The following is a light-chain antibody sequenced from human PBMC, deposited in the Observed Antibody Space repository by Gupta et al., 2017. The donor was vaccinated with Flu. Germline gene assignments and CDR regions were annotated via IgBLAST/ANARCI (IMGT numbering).Light chain of an antibody. CDR2: KES. Sequence: GDRVTITCRASQSISSWLAWYLQKPGQAPKLLIYKESNLKSGVPSRFSGRGSGTEFTLTISSLQPDDFATYYCQQYNSYSWTFGQGTRVEIK. J-gene: IGKJ1*01. V-gene: IGKV1-5*03. CDR3: QQYNSYSWT. CDR1: QSISSW.